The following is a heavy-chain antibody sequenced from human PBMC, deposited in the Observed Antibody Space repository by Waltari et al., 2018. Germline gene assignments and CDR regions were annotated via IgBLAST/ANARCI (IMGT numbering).Heavy chain of an antibody. CDR3: AKDSTPDYYYGMDV. V-gene: IGHV1-69*04. CDR2: IIPILGIA. CDR1: GGTFSSYA. J-gene: IGHJ6*02. Sequence: QVQLVQSGAEVKKPGSSVKVSCKASGGTFSSYAISWVRQAPGQGLEWMGRIIPILGIANYAQKFQGRVKITADKSTSTAYMELSSLRSEDTSVYYCAKDSTPDYYYGMDVWGQGTTVTVSS.